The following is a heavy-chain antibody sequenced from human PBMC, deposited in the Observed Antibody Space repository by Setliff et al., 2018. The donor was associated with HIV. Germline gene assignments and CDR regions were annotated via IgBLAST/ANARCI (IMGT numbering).Heavy chain of an antibody. CDR2: ISSSSSYI. V-gene: IGHV3-21*01. D-gene: IGHD3-16*01. CDR1: GFTFSNYV. CDR3: ARGEDYYDYVWGSYLDI. J-gene: IGHJ3*02. Sequence: PGGSLRLSCAASGFTFSNYVMNWVRQAPGKGLEWVSSISSSSSYIYYADSVKGRFTISRDNAKNSLYLQMNSLRAEDTAVYYCARGEDYYDYVWGSYLDIWGQGTMVTVSS.